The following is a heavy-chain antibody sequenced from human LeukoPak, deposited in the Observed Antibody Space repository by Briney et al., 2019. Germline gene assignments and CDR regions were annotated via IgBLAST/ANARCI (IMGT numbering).Heavy chain of an antibody. CDR3: ARSIQLWLRSPLGY. V-gene: IGHV7-4-1*02. Sequence: ASVKVSCKASGYTFTSYAMNWVRQAPGQGLEWMGWINTNTGNPTYAQGFTGRFVFSLDTSVSTAYLQISSLKAEDTAVYYCARSIQLWLRSPLGYWGQGTLVTVSS. D-gene: IGHD5-18*01. CDR1: GYTFTSYA. J-gene: IGHJ4*02. CDR2: INTNTGNP.